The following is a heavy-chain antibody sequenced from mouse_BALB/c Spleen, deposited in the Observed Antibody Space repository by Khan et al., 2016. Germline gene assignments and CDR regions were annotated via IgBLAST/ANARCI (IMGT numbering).Heavy chain of an antibody. D-gene: IGHD1-1*01. Sequence: VQLQQSGAELVRPGASVKISCKAFGYIFTNHHINWVKQRPGQGLDWIGDVNPYNDYTTYNQKFKGKATLTVDKSSSTAYMELSSLTSEDSAVSYYARKGFSSYVLLAYWGQGTLVTVSA. J-gene: IGHJ3*01. CDR2: VNPYNDYT. V-gene: IGHV1S45*01. CDR3: ARKGFSSYVLLAY. CDR1: GYIFTNHH.